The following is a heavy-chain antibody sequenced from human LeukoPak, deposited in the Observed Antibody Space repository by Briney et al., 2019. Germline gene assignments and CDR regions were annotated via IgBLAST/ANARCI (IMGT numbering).Heavy chain of an antibody. J-gene: IGHJ4*02. V-gene: IGHV4-34*01. CDR3: ARHADKDYGDYYFDY. Sequence: SETLSLTCAVYGGSFSGYYWSWIRQPPGKGLEWIGEINHSGSTNYNPSLKSRVTISVDTSKNQFSLKLSSVTAADTAVYYCARHADKDYGDYYFDYWGQGTLVTVSS. D-gene: IGHD4-17*01. CDR2: INHSGST. CDR1: GGSFSGYY.